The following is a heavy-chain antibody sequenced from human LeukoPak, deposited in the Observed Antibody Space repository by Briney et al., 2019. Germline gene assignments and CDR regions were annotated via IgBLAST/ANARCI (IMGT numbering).Heavy chain of an antibody. CDR1: GYTFTSNY. Sequence: ASVKVSCKAFGYTFTSNYMHWVRQAPGQGPEWMGVISPSGGSTTYAQKFQGRVTLTRDMSTSTDYLELSSLRSEDTAVYYCASGHDYVLDYWGQGTLVTVSS. D-gene: IGHD3-16*01. V-gene: IGHV1-46*01. J-gene: IGHJ4*02. CDR2: ISPSGGST. CDR3: ASGHDYVLDY.